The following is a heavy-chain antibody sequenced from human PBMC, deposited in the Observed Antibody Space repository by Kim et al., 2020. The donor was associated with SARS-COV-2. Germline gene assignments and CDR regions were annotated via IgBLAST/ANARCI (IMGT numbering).Heavy chain of an antibody. CDR3: ARAAGKWFGELLSIKDYYYYGMDV. D-gene: IGHD3-10*01. V-gene: IGHV3-21*04. J-gene: IGHJ6*02. Sequence: GGSLRLSCAASGFTFSSYSMNWVRQAPGKGLEWVSSISSSSSYIYYADSVKGRFTISRDNAKNSLYLQMNSLRAEDTAVYYCARAAGKWFGELLSIKDYYYYGMDVWGQGTTVTVSS. CDR1: GFTFSSYS. CDR2: ISSSSSYI.